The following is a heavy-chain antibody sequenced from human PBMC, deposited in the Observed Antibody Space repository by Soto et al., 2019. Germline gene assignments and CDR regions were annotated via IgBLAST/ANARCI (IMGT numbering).Heavy chain of an antibody. CDR3: ARVRVRVINGDYEGLGY. CDR1: GFTFSSYG. D-gene: IGHD4-17*01. CDR2: IWYDGSNK. J-gene: IGHJ4*02. V-gene: IGHV3-33*01. Sequence: QVQLVESGGGVVQPGRSLRLSCAASGFTFSSYGMHWVRQAPGKGLEWVAVIWYDGSNKYYADSVKGRFTISRDNSKNTLYLQMNSLRAEDTAVYYCARVRVRVINGDYEGLGYWGQGTLVTVSS.